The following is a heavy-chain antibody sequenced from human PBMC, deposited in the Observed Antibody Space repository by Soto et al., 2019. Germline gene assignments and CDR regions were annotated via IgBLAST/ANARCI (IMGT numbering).Heavy chain of an antibody. CDR2: INTYNGNT. V-gene: IGHV1-18*01. CDR3: AMVDVYVTPSPQDV. Sequence: ASVKVSCKASGYTFTRYGIGWARQAPGQGLEWMGWINTYNGNTNYAQNVQGRVTLTTDTSTSTAYMELRSLRSNDTFIFFCAMVDVYVTPSPQDVWGQGTTVTVSS. J-gene: IGHJ6*02. CDR1: GYTFTRYG. D-gene: IGHD3-16*01.